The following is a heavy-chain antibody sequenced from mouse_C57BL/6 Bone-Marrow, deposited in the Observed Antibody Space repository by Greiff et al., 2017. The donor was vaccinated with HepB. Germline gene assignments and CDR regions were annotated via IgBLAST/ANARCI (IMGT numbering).Heavy chain of an antibody. Sequence: EVHLVESGEGLVKPGGSLKLSCAASGFTFSSYAMSWVRQTPEKRLEWVAYISSGGDYIYYADTVKGRFTISRDNARNTLYLQMSSLKSEDTAMYYCTRSLYYGSSPYAMDYWGQGTSVTVSS. D-gene: IGHD1-1*01. J-gene: IGHJ4*01. V-gene: IGHV5-9-1*02. CDR3: TRSLYYGSSPYAMDY. CDR2: ISSGGDYI. CDR1: GFTFSSYA.